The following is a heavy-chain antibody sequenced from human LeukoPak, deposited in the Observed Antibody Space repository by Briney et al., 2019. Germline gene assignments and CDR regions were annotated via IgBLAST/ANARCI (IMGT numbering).Heavy chain of an antibody. CDR2: INSDGSST. CDR1: GFTFSSYW. D-gene: IGHD6-13*01. Sequence: GGSLRLSCAASGFTFSSYWMHWVRQAPGKGLMWVSRINSDGSSTIYADSVEGRFTISRDNAKSTLYLEINSLRVEDTAVYYCARGPSYTSSWFGLDYWGQGTRVTVSS. CDR3: ARGPSYTSSWFGLDY. V-gene: IGHV3-74*01. J-gene: IGHJ4*02.